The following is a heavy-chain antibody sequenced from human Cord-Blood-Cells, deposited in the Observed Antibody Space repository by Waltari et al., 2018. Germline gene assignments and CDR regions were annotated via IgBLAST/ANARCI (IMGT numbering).Heavy chain of an antibody. CDR1: GFTFSSYG. J-gene: IGHJ4*02. Sequence: QVQLVESGGGVVQPGRSLRLSCAASGFTFSSYGMHWVRQAPGKGLEWVAVIWYEGSNRHYEDSVKGRVTISIDNSKDTLYLQMNSLRAEDTAVYYWQRALRPYSSSSGYVDYWGQGPLVTVSS. D-gene: IGHD6-6*01. CDR2: IWYEGSNR. CDR3: QRALRPYSSSSGYVDY. V-gene: IGHV3-33*01.